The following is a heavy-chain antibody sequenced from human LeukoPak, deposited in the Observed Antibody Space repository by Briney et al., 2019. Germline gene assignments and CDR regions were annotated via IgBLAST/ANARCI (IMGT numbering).Heavy chain of an antibody. D-gene: IGHD3-3*01. CDR3: ARGWGLRSHFDY. CDR1: GFTFSSYS. J-gene: IGHJ4*02. CDR2: ISSSSGTI. V-gene: IGHV3-48*01. Sequence: TGGSLRLSCAASGFTFSSYSMNWVRQAPGKGLEWVSYISSSSGTIYYADSVKGRFTISRDNSKNSLYLQMNSLRVEDTAVYYCARGWGLRSHFDYWGQGTLVTVSS.